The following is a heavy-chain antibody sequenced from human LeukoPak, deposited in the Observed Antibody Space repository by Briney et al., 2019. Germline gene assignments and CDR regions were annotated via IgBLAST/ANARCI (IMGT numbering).Heavy chain of an antibody. J-gene: IGHJ4*02. CDR2: ISSSSSYI. D-gene: IGHD3-16*02. CDR1: GFTFSSYS. V-gene: IGHV3-21*01. Sequence: GGSLRLSCAASGFTFSSYSMTWVRQAPGKGLEWVSSISSSSSYIYYADSVKGRFTISRDNAKNSLYLQMNSLRAEDTAVYYCARDRTDYVWGSYRAFDYWGQGTPVTVSS. CDR3: ARDRTDYVWGSYRAFDY.